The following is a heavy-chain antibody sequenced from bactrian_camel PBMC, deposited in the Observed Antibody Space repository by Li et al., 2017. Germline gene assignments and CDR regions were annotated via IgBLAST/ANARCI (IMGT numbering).Heavy chain of an antibody. Sequence: HVQLVESGGGSVQAGGSLRLSCAGSGYVRSRGCLGWFRQAPGKQREGVANIDSHGMTTYADSVKSRFTISKDNAKNTLYLEMNSLTPEDTGMYYCAAGGGGIAGECIAWEDDFSYWGQGTQVTVS. D-gene: IGHD1*01. CDR1: GYVRSRGC. CDR2: IDSHGMT. CDR3: AAGGGGIAGECIAWEDDFSY. V-gene: IGHV3S53*01. J-gene: IGHJ6*01.